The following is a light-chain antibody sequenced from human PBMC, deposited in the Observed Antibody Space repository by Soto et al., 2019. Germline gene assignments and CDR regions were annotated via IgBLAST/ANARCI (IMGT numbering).Light chain of an antibody. J-gene: IGKJ3*01. CDR1: QSINSRY. Sequence: EIVLPQSPGTLSLSPGERATLSCRASQSINSRYLAWYQQKPGQAPRLLIYGASIRATGIPDRFSGSGSGTDFTLTISRLEPEDFAVYYCQQFGSSPGCTFGPGTKVDIK. V-gene: IGKV3-20*01. CDR2: GAS. CDR3: QQFGSSPGCT.